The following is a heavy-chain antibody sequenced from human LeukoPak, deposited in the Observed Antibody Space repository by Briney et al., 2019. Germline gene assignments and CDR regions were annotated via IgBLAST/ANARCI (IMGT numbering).Heavy chain of an antibody. CDR1: GGSFSGYY. J-gene: IGHJ3*02. CDR3: ARDLYSSRTNDAFVI. Sequence: SETLSLTCAVYGGSFSGYYWSWIRQPPGKGLEWIGEINHSGSTNYNPSLKSRVTISVDTSKNQFSLKLSSVTAADTAVHYCARDLYSSRTNDAFVIWGQGTMVTVSS. D-gene: IGHD6-13*01. V-gene: IGHV4-34*01. CDR2: INHSGST.